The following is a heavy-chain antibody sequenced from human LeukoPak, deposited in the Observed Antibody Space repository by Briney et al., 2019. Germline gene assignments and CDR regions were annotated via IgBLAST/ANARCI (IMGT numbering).Heavy chain of an antibody. D-gene: IGHD2-21*01. CDR3: ARAILGDNAIDH. CDR2: INTNTGNP. Sequence: GASVKVSCKASGYTFTTYALNWVRLAPGQRLEWMGWINTNTGNPTYGPGFTGRFVFSLDTSVSTAYLQISSLGADDTAVYYCARAILGDNAIDHWGQGTLATVSS. V-gene: IGHV7-4-1*02. CDR1: GYTFTTYA. J-gene: IGHJ4*02.